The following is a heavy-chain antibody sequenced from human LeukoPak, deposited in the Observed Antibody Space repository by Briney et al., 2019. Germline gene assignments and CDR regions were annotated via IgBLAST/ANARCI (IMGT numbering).Heavy chain of an antibody. J-gene: IGHJ3*02. D-gene: IGHD5-24*01. V-gene: IGHV1-46*01. CDR1: GYTFTKYY. Sequence: ASVKVSCKASGYTFTKYYIHWVRQAPGQGLEWMGLINPGGDNTNYAQNFQGRVTMTRDTSTSTVYMELSSLRSEDTAIYYCARIRDGYNDAYDIWGQGTVVTVSS. CDR2: INPGGDNT. CDR3: ARIRDGYNDAYDI.